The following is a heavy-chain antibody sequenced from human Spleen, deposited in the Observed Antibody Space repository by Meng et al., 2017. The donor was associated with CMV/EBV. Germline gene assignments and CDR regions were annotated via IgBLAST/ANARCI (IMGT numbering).Heavy chain of an antibody. D-gene: IGHD3-9*01. Sequence: GGSLRLSCVLSGFNFTNKYMTWVRQAPRKGLEWVAVSYTGGSTNYADSAKGRFIISRDNSKNTLYLQMNNLRPEDTAVYYCARQVRLDGRFDYWGQGTLVTVSS. J-gene: IGHJ4*02. CDR1: GFNFTNKY. CDR2: SYTGGST. CDR3: ARQVRLDGRFDY. V-gene: IGHV3-66*02.